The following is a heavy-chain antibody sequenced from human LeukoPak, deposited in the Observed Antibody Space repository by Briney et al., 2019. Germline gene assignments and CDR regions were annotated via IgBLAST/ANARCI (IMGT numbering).Heavy chain of an antibody. J-gene: IGHJ4*02. Sequence: GGSLRLSCAASGFTFSSYAMSWVRQAPGKGLEWVSAISGSGGSTYYADSVKGRFTISRDNSKNTLYLQMNSLRAEDTAVYYCATVLKSGSYQLEYWGQGTLVTVSS. CDR3: ATVLKSGSYQLEY. CDR2: ISGSGGST. D-gene: IGHD1-26*01. CDR1: GFTFSSYA. V-gene: IGHV3-23*01.